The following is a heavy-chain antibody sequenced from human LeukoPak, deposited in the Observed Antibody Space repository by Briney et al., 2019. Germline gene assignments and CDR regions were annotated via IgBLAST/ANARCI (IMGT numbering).Heavy chain of an antibody. CDR3: AKDVIYGSGSSSKWRFDI. CDR2: ISDSGSKT. V-gene: IGHV3-23*01. Sequence: GGSLRLSCAASGFTFNSYAMTWVRQAPGKGLEWVSLISDSGSKTYYAGSVKGRFTISRDNFKSTLYLQMNSLRAEDTAIYYCAKDVIYGSGSSSKWRFDIWGQGTMVTVSS. CDR1: GFTFNSYA. D-gene: IGHD3-10*01. J-gene: IGHJ3*02.